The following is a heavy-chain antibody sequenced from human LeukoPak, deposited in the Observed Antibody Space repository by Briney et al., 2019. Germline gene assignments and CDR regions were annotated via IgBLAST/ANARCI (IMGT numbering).Heavy chain of an antibody. CDR2: IYYSGST. V-gene: IGHV4-39*01. D-gene: IGHD6-13*01. J-gene: IGHJ4*02. CDR1: GGSISSSSYY. Sequence: SETLSLTCTVSGGSISSSSYYWGWIRQPPGKGLEWIGSIYYSGSTYYNPSLKSRVTISVDTSKNQFSLKLSSVTAAETAVYYCARLQRGASSSWHHFDYWGQGILVTVSS. CDR3: ARLQRGASSSWHHFDY.